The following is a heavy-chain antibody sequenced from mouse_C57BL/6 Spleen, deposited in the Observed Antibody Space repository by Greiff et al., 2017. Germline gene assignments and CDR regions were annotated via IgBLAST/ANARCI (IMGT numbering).Heavy chain of an antibody. J-gene: IGHJ2*01. CDR3: TKTAPLYYDYDGYFDY. CDR2: IYPGNSDT. CDR1: GYTFTSYW. D-gene: IGHD2-4*01. Sequence: VQLQQSGTVLARPGASVKMSCKTSGYTFTSYWMHWVKQRPGQGLEWIGAIYPGNSDTSYNQKFKGKAKLTAVTSASTAYMELSSLTNEDSAVYYCTKTAPLYYDYDGYFDYWGQGTTLTVSS. V-gene: IGHV1-5*01.